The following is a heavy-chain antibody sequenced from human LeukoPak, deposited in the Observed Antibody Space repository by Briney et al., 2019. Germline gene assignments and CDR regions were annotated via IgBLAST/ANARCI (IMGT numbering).Heavy chain of an antibody. CDR1: GFTFSSYA. CDR2: ISSNGGST. CDR3: ARETREYCGGDCYLRALDY. D-gene: IGHD2-21*02. Sequence: GGSLRLSCAASGFTFSSYAMHWVRQAPGKGLEYVSAISSNGGSTYYANSVKGRFTISRDNSKNTLYLQMGSLRAEDMAMYYCARETREYCGGDCYLRALDYWGQGTLVTVSS. V-gene: IGHV3-64*01. J-gene: IGHJ4*02.